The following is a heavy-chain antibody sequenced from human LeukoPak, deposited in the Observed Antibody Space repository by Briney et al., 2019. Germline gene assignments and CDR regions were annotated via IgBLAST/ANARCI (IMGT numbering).Heavy chain of an antibody. Sequence: PSETLSLTCNVSGGSISRGDYYWGWIRQPPGKGLEWIGYIYYSGSTYYNPSLKSRVTISVDTSKNQFSLKLSPVTAADTAVYYCARAMVRGVITQYNWFDPWGQGTLVTVSS. CDR1: GGSISRGDYY. CDR3: ARAMVRGVITQYNWFDP. CDR2: IYYSGST. D-gene: IGHD3-10*01. V-gene: IGHV4-30-4*01. J-gene: IGHJ5*02.